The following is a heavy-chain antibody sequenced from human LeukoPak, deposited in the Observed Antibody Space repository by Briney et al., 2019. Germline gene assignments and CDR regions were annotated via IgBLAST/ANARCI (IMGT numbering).Heavy chain of an antibody. D-gene: IGHD6-19*01. CDR2: ISWNSGSI. CDR3: AKGAWLVHGDYYYYGMDV. CDR1: GFTFDDYA. J-gene: IGHJ6*02. Sequence: GRSLRLSCAASGFTFDDYAMHWVRQAPGKGREWVSGISWNSGSIGYADSVKGRFTISRDNAKNSLYLQMNSLRAEDTALYYCAKGAWLVHGDYYYYGMDVWGQGTRSPSP. V-gene: IGHV3-9*01.